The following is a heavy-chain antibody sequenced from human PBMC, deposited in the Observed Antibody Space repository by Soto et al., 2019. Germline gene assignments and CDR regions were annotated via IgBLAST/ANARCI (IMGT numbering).Heavy chain of an antibody. CDR3: ARRHLAVAVSTWFEP. J-gene: IGHJ5*02. Sequence: QVTLKESGPVLVKPTETLTLRCTVSGLSITDSEMGVSWIRQPPGQPLEWLAHIDSSGEKSYRTFMKSRLAISKDTSKCQIVLTMTNMDPADTATYYCARRHLAVAVSTWFEPWGQGIPVTVSS. CDR1: GLSITDSEMG. D-gene: IGHD6-19*01. CDR2: IDSSGEK. V-gene: IGHV2-26*01.